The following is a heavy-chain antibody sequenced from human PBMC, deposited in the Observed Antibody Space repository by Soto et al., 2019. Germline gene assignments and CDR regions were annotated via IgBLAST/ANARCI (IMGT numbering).Heavy chain of an antibody. CDR3: ASLRVGHWANYYSYYGMDV. CDR1: GFTFSVYA. V-gene: IGHV3-23*01. Sequence: EVQLLESGGGFVQPGGSLRLSCAATGFTFSVYAMTWVRQAPGKGLEWVSAVTANGGSTYSADSVKGRFTISRDNSKNPLFLQINSLRDEDTAVYYCASLRVGHWANYYSYYGMDVWAQETTVTVSS. CDR2: VTANGGST. D-gene: IGHD7-27*01. J-gene: IGHJ6*02.